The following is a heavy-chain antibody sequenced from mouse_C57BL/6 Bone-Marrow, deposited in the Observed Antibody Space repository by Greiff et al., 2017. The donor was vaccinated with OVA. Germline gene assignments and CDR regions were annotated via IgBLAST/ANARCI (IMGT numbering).Heavy chain of an antibody. J-gene: IGHJ3*01. D-gene: IGHD2-13*01. Sequence: VQLQQSGAELVKPGASVKLSCTASGFNIKDYYMHWVKQRTEQGLEWIGRIDPEDGDTKYAPKFQGKATITADTTSNTAYLQLSSLTSEDTAVYYCARAVYGDCAAWFAYWGQGTLVTVSA. CDR3: ARAVYGDCAAWFAY. CDR1: GFNIKDYY. CDR2: IDPEDGDT. V-gene: IGHV14-2*01.